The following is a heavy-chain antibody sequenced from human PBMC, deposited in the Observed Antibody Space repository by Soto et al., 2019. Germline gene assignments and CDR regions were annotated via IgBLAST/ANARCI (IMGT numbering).Heavy chain of an antibody. V-gene: IGHV4-34*01. J-gene: IGHJ4*02. CDR1: GGSFSGYY. CDR2: INHSGST. D-gene: IGHD5-12*01. CDR3: AARGYSGYDYKNSLVY. Sequence: PSETLSLTCAVYGGSFSGYYWSWIRQPPGKGLEWIGEINHSGSTNYNPSLKSRVTISVDTSKNQFSLKLSSVTAADTAVYYCAARGYSGYDYKNSLVYWGQGTLVTVSS.